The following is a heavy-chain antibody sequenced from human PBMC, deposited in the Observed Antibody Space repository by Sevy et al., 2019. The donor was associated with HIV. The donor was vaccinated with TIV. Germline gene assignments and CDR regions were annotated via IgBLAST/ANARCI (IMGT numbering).Heavy chain of an antibody. D-gene: IGHD3-10*01. CDR1: GFTFSSYA. CDR2: ISGSGGST. Sequence: GGSLRLSCAASGFTFSSYAMSWVRQAPGKGLEWVSAISGSGGSTYYADSVKGRFTISRDNSKNTLYLQMNSLRAEDTAVYDCAKDPLLWFGESAFDYWGQGTLVTVSS. V-gene: IGHV3-23*01. J-gene: IGHJ4*02. CDR3: AKDPLLWFGESAFDY.